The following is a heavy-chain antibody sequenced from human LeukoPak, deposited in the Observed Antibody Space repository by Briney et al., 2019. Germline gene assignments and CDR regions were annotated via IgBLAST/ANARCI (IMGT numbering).Heavy chain of an antibody. V-gene: IGHV4-61*02. J-gene: IGHJ6*03. CDR2: ISSSGST. CDR3: AQWGTGYSSGWYSPGGPVRNYYYYYMDV. CDR1: GDSISSGDYY. Sequence: SETLSLTCTVSGDSISSGDYYWSWIRQPAGKGLEWIGRISSSGSTNYNPSLKSRVTISVDTSKNQFSLKLSSVTAADTAVYYCAQWGTGYSSGWYSPGGPVRNYYYYYMDVWGKGTTVTVSS. D-gene: IGHD6-19*01.